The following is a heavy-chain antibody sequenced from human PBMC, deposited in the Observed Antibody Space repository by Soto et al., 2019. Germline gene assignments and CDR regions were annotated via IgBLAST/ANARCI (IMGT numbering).Heavy chain of an antibody. Sequence: ASVKVSGKASGNTFTSYDINWVRQATGHGLEWMGWINPNSGNIGYAQKFQGRVTMTRDTAIRTAYMEVSRLRSDDTAVYYCARGRASGSYYLLDYWGQGTLVTVS. CDR2: INPNSGNI. J-gene: IGHJ4*02. CDR3: ARGRASGSYYLLDY. D-gene: IGHD3-10*01. CDR1: GNTFTSYD. V-gene: IGHV1-8*01.